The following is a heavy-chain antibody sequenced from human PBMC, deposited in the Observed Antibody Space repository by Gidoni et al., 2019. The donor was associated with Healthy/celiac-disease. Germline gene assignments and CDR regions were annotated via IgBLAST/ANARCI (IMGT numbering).Heavy chain of an antibody. CDR1: GFTFSCYG. D-gene: IGHD6-19*01. CDR3: AREPLLLAVAGTFDY. V-gene: IGHV3-7*01. Sequence: VQLVESGGGLAQPGGSRRFSCAASGFTFSCYGMSWVRQAPGKGLEWVANIKQDGSEKYYVDSVKGRFTISRDNAKNSLYLQMNSLRAEDTAVYYCAREPLLLAVAGTFDYWGQGTLVTVSS. J-gene: IGHJ4*02. CDR2: IKQDGSEK.